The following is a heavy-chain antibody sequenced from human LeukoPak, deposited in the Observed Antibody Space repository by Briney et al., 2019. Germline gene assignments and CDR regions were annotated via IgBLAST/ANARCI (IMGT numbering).Heavy chain of an antibody. CDR1: GGSISSGGYS. CDR3: ATLGAWSFDY. V-gene: IGHV4-30-4*07. Sequence: SETLSLTCAVSGGSISSGGYSWSWIRQPPGKGLEWIGYIYYSGSTYYNPSLKSRVTISVDTSKNQFSLKLSSVTAADTAVYYCATLGAWSFDYWGQGTLVTVSS. J-gene: IGHJ4*02. CDR2: IYYSGST. D-gene: IGHD3-3*01.